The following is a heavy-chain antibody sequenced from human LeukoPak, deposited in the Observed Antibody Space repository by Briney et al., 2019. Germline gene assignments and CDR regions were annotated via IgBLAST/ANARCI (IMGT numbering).Heavy chain of an antibody. CDR3: ARERYDILTGYSNFDY. Sequence: GGSLRLSCAASGFTFSSYWMHWVRQAPGKGLVWVSRINSDGSSTSYADSVKGRFTISRDNAKNTLYLRMNSLRAEDTAVYYCARERYDILTGYSNFDYWGQGTLVTVSS. V-gene: IGHV3-74*01. J-gene: IGHJ4*02. CDR1: GFTFSSYW. CDR2: INSDGSST. D-gene: IGHD3-9*01.